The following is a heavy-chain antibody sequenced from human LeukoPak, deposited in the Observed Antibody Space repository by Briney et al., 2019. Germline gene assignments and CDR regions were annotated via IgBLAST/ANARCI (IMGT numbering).Heavy chain of an antibody. CDR3: ARVSRIAAAGTGNWFDP. J-gene: IGHJ5*02. CDR2: INPNSGGT. Sequence: GASVKVPCKASGYTFTGYYMHWVRQAPGQGLEWMGWINPNSGGTNYAQKFQGRVTMTRDTSISTAYMELSRLRSDDTAVYYCARVSRIAAAGTGNWFDPWGQGTLVTVSS. D-gene: IGHD6-13*01. CDR1: GYTFTGYY. V-gene: IGHV1-2*02.